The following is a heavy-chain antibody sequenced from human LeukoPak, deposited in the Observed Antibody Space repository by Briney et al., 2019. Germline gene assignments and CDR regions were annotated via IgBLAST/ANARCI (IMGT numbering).Heavy chain of an antibody. V-gene: IGHV4-31*03. D-gene: IGHD6-19*01. CDR3: ARAYSSGSEHIDP. Sequence: KASQTLSLTCTVSGGSISSGGYYWSWIRQHPGKGLEWIGYIYYSGSTYYNPSLKSRVTISVDTSKNQFSLKLSSVTAADTAVYYCARAYSSGSEHIDPWGQGTLVTVSS. J-gene: IGHJ5*02. CDR2: IYYSGST. CDR1: GGSISSGGYY.